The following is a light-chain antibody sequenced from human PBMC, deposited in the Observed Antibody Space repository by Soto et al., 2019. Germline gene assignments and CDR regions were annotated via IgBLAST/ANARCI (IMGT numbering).Light chain of an antibody. CDR1: QAIFSF. Sequence: DIQMTQSPSSLSASVGDTITLTCRASQAIFSFVAWYQQKPGGVPKLLIYAASTLQSGVPSRFGGSGSGTDFTLTISSLQPEDVATYYCQRYNNAPRTVGQGTKVEIK. CDR3: QRYNNAPRT. CDR2: AAS. J-gene: IGKJ1*01. V-gene: IGKV1-27*01.